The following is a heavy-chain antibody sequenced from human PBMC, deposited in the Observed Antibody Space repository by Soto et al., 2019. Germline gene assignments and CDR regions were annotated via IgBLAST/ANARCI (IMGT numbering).Heavy chain of an antibody. Sequence: EYLKVSCDGCGYSFASYWIFWVRQMPGKGLELMGIIYPGDSDTRYSPSFQGQVTISADKSISTAYLQWSSLKASDTAMYYCARRLYCSGGSCYSYYYYGMDVWGQGTTVSVSS. V-gene: IGHV5-51*01. CDR2: IYPGDSDT. D-gene: IGHD2-15*01. CDR3: ARRLYCSGGSCYSYYYYGMDV. J-gene: IGHJ6*02. CDR1: GYSFASYW.